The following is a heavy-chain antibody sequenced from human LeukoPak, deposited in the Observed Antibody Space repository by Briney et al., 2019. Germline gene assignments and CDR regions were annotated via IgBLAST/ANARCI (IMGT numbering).Heavy chain of an antibody. J-gene: IGHJ3*02. CDR1: GGSFSGYY. CDR2: INHSGST. V-gene: IGHV4-34*01. CDR3: ARDSNLYGSDAFDI. Sequence: SETLSLTCAVYGGSFSGYYWSWIRQPPGKGLEWIGEINHSGSTNYNPSLKSRVTISVDTSKNQFSLKLSSVIAADTAVYYRARDSNLYGSDAFDIWGQGTMLTVSS. D-gene: IGHD3-10*01.